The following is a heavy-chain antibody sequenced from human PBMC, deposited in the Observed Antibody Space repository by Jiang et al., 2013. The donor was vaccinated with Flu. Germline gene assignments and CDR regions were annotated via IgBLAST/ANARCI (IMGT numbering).Heavy chain of an antibody. J-gene: IGHJ4*02. Sequence: VQLLESGAEVRKPGASVKVSCKASGYSFTNHYIHWVRQAPGQGLEWVGIINPSDSSTTYTEKVQGRVTMTGDTSTRTVYMELSSLRSEDTAVYYCAHSNSWYKPADSWGQGTLVIVSS. D-gene: IGHD6-13*01. CDR2: INPSDSST. V-gene: IGHV1-46*01. CDR3: AHSNSWYKPADS. CDR1: GYSFTNHY.